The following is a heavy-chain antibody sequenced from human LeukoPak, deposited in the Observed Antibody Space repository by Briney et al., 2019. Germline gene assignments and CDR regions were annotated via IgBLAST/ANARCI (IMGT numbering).Heavy chain of an antibody. CDR2: ISSSSSYI. V-gene: IGHV3-21*01. CDR3: ATSDDLWSGMDN. D-gene: IGHD3-3*01. Sequence: GRSLRLSCAASGFTFSSSSMNWVRQAPGKGLEWVSSISSSSSYIYYADSVKGRFTISRDNAKNSLNLQMDSLRADDTAVYYCATSDDLWSGMDNWGQGTLVTVSS. CDR1: GFTFSSSS. J-gene: IGHJ4*02.